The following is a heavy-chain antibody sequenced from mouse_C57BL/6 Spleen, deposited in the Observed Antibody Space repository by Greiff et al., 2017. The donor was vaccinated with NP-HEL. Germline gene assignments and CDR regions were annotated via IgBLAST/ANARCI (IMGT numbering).Heavy chain of an antibody. Sequence: QVQLQQSGPELVKPGASVKISCKASGYAFSSSWLNWVKQRPGQGLEWIGRIYPGDGDTNYNGKFKGKSTLTADKSSSTAYMQLSSLTSEDAAVYFSARGMTTYAMDYWGQGTSVTVSS. D-gene: IGHD2-13*01. V-gene: IGHV1-82*01. CDR3: ARGMTTYAMDY. CDR1: GYAFSSSW. CDR2: IYPGDGDT. J-gene: IGHJ4*01.